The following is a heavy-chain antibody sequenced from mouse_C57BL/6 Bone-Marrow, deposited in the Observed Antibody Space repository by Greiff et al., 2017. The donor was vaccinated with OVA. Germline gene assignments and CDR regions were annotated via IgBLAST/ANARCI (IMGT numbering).Heavy chain of an antibody. D-gene: IGHD2-4*01. CDR3: AREGYYDYDGAY. Sequence: VQLQQPGAELVMPGASVKLSCKASGYTFTSYWMHWVKQRPGQGLEWIGEIDPSDSYTNYNQKFKGKSTLTVDKSSSTAYMQLSSLTSEDSAVYYCAREGYYDYDGAYWGQGTLVTVSA. CDR1: GYTFTSYW. CDR2: IDPSDSYT. J-gene: IGHJ3*01. V-gene: IGHV1-69*01.